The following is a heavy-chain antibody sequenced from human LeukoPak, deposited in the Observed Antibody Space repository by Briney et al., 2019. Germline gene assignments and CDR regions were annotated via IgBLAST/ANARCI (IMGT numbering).Heavy chain of an antibody. CDR2: INPSGGST. V-gene: IGHV1-46*01. CDR3: ARVDDILTGHLDC. Sequence: ASVKVSCKASGYTFTSYYMHWVRQAPGQGLEWMGIINPSGGSTSYAQKFQGRVTMTRDTSTSTAYMELTRLRSDDTAVYYCARVDDILTGHLDCWGQGTLVTVSS. CDR1: GYTFTSYY. D-gene: IGHD3-9*01. J-gene: IGHJ4*02.